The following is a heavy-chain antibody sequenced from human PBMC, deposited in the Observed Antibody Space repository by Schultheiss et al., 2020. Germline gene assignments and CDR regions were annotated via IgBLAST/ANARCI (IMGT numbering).Heavy chain of an antibody. D-gene: IGHD3-3*01. Sequence: SETLSLTCTVSGGSISSGDYYWSWIRQPPGKGLEWIGYIYYSGSTYYNPSLKSRVTISVDTSKNQFSLKLSSVTAADTAVYYCARETYYDFWSVDYYGMDVWGQGTTVTVSS. V-gene: IGHV4-30-4*01. CDR3: ARETYYDFWSVDYYGMDV. CDR1: GGSISSGDYY. J-gene: IGHJ6*02. CDR2: IYYSGST.